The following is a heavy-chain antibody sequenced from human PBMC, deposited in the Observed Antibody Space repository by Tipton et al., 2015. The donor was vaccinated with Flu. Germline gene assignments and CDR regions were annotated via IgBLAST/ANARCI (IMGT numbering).Heavy chain of an antibody. CDR2: LYYAGST. Sequence: TLSLTCTVSGGSISSYYWTWIRQPPGKGLEYIGHLYYAGSTSYNPSLKSRVTISADTSKTHFSLKLNSVTAADTAVYYCARDSMDTPRVLQYWGQGTLVTVSS. CDR1: GGSISSYY. D-gene: IGHD3/OR15-3a*01. V-gene: IGHV4-59*01. CDR3: ARDSMDTPRVLQY. J-gene: IGHJ4*02.